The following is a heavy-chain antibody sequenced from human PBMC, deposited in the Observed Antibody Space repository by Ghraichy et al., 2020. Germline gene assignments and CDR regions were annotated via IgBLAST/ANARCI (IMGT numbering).Heavy chain of an antibody. CDR3: ARVRGNRYYFDY. D-gene: IGHD1-14*01. J-gene: IGHJ4*02. V-gene: IGHV3-72*01. Sequence: GALRLSCAASGFTFSDHYMDWVRQAPGKGLEWVGRTRNKANSYTTEYAASVTGRFTISRDDSKNSLYLQMNSLKTDDTAVYYCARVRGNRYYFDYWGQGTLVTVSS. CDR1: GFTFSDHY. CDR2: TRNKANSYTT.